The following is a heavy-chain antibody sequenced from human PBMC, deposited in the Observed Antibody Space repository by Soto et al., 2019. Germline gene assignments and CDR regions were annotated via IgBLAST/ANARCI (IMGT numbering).Heavy chain of an antibody. Sequence: GGSLRLSCAASGFTFDDYAMHWVRQVPGKGLEWVSGINWNSGSIGYADSVKGRFAISRDNAKNSLHLQMNSLRAEDTAFYHCVKDEIINWYSGHFRHWGQGTLVTVSS. D-gene: IGHD1-1*01. CDR2: INWNSGSI. CDR3: VKDEIINWYSGHFRH. V-gene: IGHV3-9*01. CDR1: GFTFDDYA. J-gene: IGHJ1*01.